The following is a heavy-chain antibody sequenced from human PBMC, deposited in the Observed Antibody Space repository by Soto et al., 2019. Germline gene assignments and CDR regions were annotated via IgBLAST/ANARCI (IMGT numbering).Heavy chain of an antibody. CDR3: AKVRIQLWFNWFDP. J-gene: IGHJ5*02. Sequence: QVQLVESGGGVVQPGRSLRLSCAASGFTFSSYGMHWVRQAPGKGLEWVAVISYDGSNKYYADSVKGRFTISRDTSKNTLYLQMHSLRAEDTAVYYCAKVRIQLWFNWFDPWGQGTLVTVSS. D-gene: IGHD5-18*01. CDR1: GFTFSSYG. V-gene: IGHV3-30*18. CDR2: ISYDGSNK.